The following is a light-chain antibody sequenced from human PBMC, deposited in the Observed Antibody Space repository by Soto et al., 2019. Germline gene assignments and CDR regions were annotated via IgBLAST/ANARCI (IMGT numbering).Light chain of an antibody. Sequence: QSVLTQPPPASGTPGQRVTISCSGSSSNIGSNTVNWYQQLPGTAPKLLIYSNNQRPSGVPDRSSGSKSGTSASLAISGLQSEDEADYYCAAWDDSLNGFYVFGTGTKVTVL. CDR2: SNN. CDR1: SSNIGSNT. CDR3: AAWDDSLNGFYV. J-gene: IGLJ1*01. V-gene: IGLV1-44*01.